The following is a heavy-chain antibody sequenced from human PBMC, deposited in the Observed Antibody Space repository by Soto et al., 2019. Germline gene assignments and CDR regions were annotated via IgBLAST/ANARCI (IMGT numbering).Heavy chain of an antibody. J-gene: IGHJ4*02. D-gene: IGHD6-19*01. Sequence: QVQLVQSGAEVKKPGSSVKVSCKASGGTFSSYAISWVRQAPGQGLEWMGGIIPIFGTANYAQKFQGRVTITADESTSTDYMELSSLRLEDTAVYYCARDWGIAVAGTAYYFDYWGQGTLVTVSS. CDR2: IIPIFGTA. V-gene: IGHV1-69*01. CDR1: GGTFSSYA. CDR3: ARDWGIAVAGTAYYFDY.